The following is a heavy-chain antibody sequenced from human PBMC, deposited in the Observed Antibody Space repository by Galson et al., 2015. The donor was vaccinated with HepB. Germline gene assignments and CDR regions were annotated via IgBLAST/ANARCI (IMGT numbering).Heavy chain of an antibody. Sequence: SLRLSCAASGFTFSNKWMYWVRQAPGKGLVWVSRMNSDGTDTSYADCVKGRFTISRDNAKNTLHLQMNSLRADDTAVYYCTRDGRAWYFDYWGQGTLVTVSP. CDR2: MNSDGTDT. CDR3: TRDGRAWYFDY. J-gene: IGHJ4*02. CDR1: GFTFSNKW. V-gene: IGHV3-74*01.